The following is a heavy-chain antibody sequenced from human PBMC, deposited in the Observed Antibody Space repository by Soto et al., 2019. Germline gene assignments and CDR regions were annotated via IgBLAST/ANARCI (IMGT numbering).Heavy chain of an antibody. V-gene: IGHV4-39*01. Sequence: PSETLSLTCTVSGGSLSSGVYYWAWIRQPPGKGLEWIGSFSYSGSTYYNTPLKSRVTISVDASKNQFSLRLSSVTAADTAVYYCARHTCGSYYRVPYYGMDVWGQGTTVTVSS. CDR1: GGSLSSGVYY. D-gene: IGHD1-26*01. CDR3: ARHTCGSYYRVPYYGMDV. J-gene: IGHJ6*02. CDR2: FSYSGST.